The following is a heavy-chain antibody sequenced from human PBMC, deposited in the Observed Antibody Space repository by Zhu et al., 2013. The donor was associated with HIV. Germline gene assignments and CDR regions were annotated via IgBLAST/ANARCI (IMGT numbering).Heavy chain of an antibody. D-gene: IGHD3-10*01. CDR1: GYSFTSYW. CDR2: IYPGDSDT. CDR3: ARHPPQYGSGPTNWFDP. J-gene: IGHJ5*02. Sequence: EVQLVQSGAEVKKPGESLKISCKGSGYSFTSYWIGWVRQMPGKGLEWMGIIYPGDSDTRYSPSFQGQVTISADKSISTAYLQWSSLKASDTAMYYCARHPPQYGSGPTNWFDPWGQGTLVTVSS. V-gene: IGHV5-51*01.